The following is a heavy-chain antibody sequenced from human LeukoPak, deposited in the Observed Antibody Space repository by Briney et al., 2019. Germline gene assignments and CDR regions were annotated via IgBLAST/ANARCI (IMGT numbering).Heavy chain of an antibody. Sequence: GGSLRLSCAASGFTFSSYAMPWVRQAPGKGLEWVAVISYDGSNKYYADSVKGRFTISRDNSKNTLYPQMNSLRAEDTAVYYCARDYLPTTVTSRFDYWGQGTLVTVSS. D-gene: IGHD4-17*01. V-gene: IGHV3-30-3*01. CDR2: ISYDGSNK. J-gene: IGHJ4*02. CDR3: ARDYLPTTVTSRFDY. CDR1: GFTFSSYA.